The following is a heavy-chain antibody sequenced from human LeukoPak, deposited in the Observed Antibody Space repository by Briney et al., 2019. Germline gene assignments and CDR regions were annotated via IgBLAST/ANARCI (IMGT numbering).Heavy chain of an antibody. J-gene: IGHJ4*02. V-gene: IGHV4-59*01. CDR1: GGSISGYF. CDR3: ARYYDARALDY. D-gene: IGHD4/OR15-4a*01. CDR2: IYYSGST. Sequence: TSETLSLTCTVSGGSISGYFWSWIRQPPGKGLEWIGFIYYSGSTNYNPSLKSRVTISVDTSKNQFSLKVNSVTAADTAVYYCARYYDARALDYWGQGALVTVSS.